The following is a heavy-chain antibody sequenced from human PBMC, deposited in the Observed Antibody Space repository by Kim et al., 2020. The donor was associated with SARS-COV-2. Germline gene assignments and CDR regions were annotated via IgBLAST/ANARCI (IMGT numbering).Heavy chain of an antibody. CDR3: AKDRGSDWYFDL. CDR1: KFTFRDYG. D-gene: IGHD5-12*01. J-gene: IGHJ2*01. V-gene: IGHV3-30*18. CDR2: ISYDKKQT. Sequence: GGSLRLSCAASKFTFRDYGMHWVRQPPGKGLEWVAVISYDKKQTFYSDSVKGRFTISRDNPSSTLFLQMNSLRPVDTAIYYCAKDRGSDWYFDLWGRGSLVIVSS.